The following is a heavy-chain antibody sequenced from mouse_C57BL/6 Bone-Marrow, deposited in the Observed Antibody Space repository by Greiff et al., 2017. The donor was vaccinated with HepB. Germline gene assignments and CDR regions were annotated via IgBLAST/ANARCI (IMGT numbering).Heavy chain of an antibody. Sequence: QVQLKQPGAELVKPGASVKVSCKASGYTFTSYWMHWVKQRPGQGLEWIGRIHPSDSDTNYNQKFKGKATLTVDKSSSTAYMQLSSLTSEDSAVYYCAISILVVAYWYFDVWGTGTTVTVSS. D-gene: IGHD1-1*01. J-gene: IGHJ1*03. V-gene: IGHV1-74*01. CDR3: AISILVVAYWYFDV. CDR2: IHPSDSDT. CDR1: GYTFTSYW.